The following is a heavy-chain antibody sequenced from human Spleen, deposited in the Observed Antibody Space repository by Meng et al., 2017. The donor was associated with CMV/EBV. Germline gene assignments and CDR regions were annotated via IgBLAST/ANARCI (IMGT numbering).Heavy chain of an antibody. V-gene: IGHV3-21*01. CDR2: ISSSSSYI. D-gene: IGHD3-3*01. Sequence: GESLKISCAASGFTFSSYSMNWVRQAPGKGLEWVSSISSSSSYIYYADSVKGRFTISRDNAKNSLYLQMNSLRAEDTAVYYCARDPGFWSGYSYGMDVWGQGTTVTVSS. CDR3: ARDPGFWSGYSYGMDV. J-gene: IGHJ6*02. CDR1: GFTFSSYS.